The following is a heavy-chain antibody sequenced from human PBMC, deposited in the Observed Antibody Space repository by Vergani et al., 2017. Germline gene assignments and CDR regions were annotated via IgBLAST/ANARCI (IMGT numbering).Heavy chain of an antibody. V-gene: IGHV3-30*02. D-gene: IGHD1-26*01. Sequence: QEQLLQSGGGVVQPGGSLRLPCIGSGYTFGHFDMHWVRQAPGKGLAWVAFIRYDGITPQYIDSVKGRFTISRDNSKDTLFLQMNGLRPEDTGTYFCAKKGGSLYYYGVDVWGQGTTITVSS. CDR3: AKKGGSLYYYGVDV. CDR2: IRYDGITP. CDR1: GYTFGHFD. J-gene: IGHJ6*02.